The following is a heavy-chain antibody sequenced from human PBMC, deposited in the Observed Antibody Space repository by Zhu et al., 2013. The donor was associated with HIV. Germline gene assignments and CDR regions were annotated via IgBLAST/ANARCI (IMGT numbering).Heavy chain of an antibody. Sequence: VQLVDSGGGVVQPGASLRLSCEASGFTFNTYGMHWVRQAPGKGLEWVALKSYDGSNEDFADSVRGRFSIARDNSKKTLYLQMHNLRPEDTAVYYCARDWPTRRSAPVRADAFDIWGHGTLVTVSS. J-gene: IGHJ3*02. CDR2: KSYDGSNE. CDR1: GFTFNTYG. V-gene: IGHV3-30*03. CDR3: ARDWPTRRSAPVRADAFDI.